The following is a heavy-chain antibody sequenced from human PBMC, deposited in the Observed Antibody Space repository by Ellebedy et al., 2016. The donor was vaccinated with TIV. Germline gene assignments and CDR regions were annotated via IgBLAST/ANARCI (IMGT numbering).Heavy chain of an antibody. Sequence: GESLKISCAASGFTVRNNYMRWVRQAPGKGLEWVSSIGPSGDYIFYADSLKGRFTISRDNSKNSLFLQMNSLEAEDTAVYYCVRDGYSTLAFWGQGTQVTVSS. CDR1: GFTVRNNY. CDR2: IGPSGDYI. J-gene: IGHJ4*02. V-gene: IGHV3-21*01. CDR3: VRDGYSTLAF. D-gene: IGHD5-12*01.